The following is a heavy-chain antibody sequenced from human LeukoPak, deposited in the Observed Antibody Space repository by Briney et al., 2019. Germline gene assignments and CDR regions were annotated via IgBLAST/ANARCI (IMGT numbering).Heavy chain of an antibody. Sequence: SETLPLTCTVSGGSISSYYWSWIRQPPGKGLEWIGYSYYTGSTNYNPSLKSRATISVDTSKNQFSLNPRSVTAADTAMYYCATSRSGYSYADYWGQGTLVTVSS. V-gene: IGHV4-59*08. CDR2: SYYTGST. J-gene: IGHJ4*02. D-gene: IGHD5-18*01. CDR1: GGSISSYY. CDR3: ATSRSGYSYADY.